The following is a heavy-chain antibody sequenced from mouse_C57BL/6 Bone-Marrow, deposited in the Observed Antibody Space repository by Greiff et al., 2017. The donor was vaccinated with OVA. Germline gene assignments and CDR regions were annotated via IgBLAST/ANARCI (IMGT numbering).Heavy chain of an antibody. CDR1: GYTFTDYN. CDR2: INPNNGGT. CDR3: ARGWLLWYFDV. Sequence: VQLQQSGPELVKPGASVKIPCKASGYTFTDYNMDWVKQSHGKSLEWIGDINPNNGGTIYNQKFKGKATLTVDKSSSTAYMELRSLTSEDTAVYYCARGWLLWYFDVWGTGTTVTVSS. V-gene: IGHV1-18*01. D-gene: IGHD2-3*01. J-gene: IGHJ1*03.